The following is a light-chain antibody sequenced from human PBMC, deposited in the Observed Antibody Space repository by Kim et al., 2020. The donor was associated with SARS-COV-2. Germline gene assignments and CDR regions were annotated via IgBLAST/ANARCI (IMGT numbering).Light chain of an antibody. Sequence: VALGQTVRITCQGDSLRSYYATWYQQKPGQAPIVVIYGKNNLPSGIPDLFSGSSSGDTASLTITGTQAGDEADYYCNSRGSNDNVLFGGGTQLTVL. CDR2: GKN. CDR3: NSRGSNDNVL. J-gene: IGLJ2*01. V-gene: IGLV3-19*01. CDR1: SLRSYY.